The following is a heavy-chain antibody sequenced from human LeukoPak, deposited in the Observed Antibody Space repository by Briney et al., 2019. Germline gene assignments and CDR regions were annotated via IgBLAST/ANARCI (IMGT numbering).Heavy chain of an antibody. CDR3: AKDTRWELLAYFDY. CDR1: GFTFDDYA. CDR2: ISWNSGSI. Sequence: PGSSLRLSCAASGFTFDDYAMLWVRQAPGKGLEWVSGISWNSGSIGYADSVKGRFTISRDNAKNSLYLQMNSLRAEDTALYYCAKDTRWELLAYFDYWGQGTLVTVSS. D-gene: IGHD1-26*01. J-gene: IGHJ4*02. V-gene: IGHV3-9*01.